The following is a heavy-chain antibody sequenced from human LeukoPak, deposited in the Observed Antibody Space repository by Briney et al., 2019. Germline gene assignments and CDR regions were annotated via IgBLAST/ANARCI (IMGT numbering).Heavy chain of an antibody. CDR2: INHSGST. V-gene: IGHV4-34*01. J-gene: IGHJ5*02. Sequence: SETLSLTCAVYGGSFSGYYWSWIRQPPGQGLEWIGEINHSGSTNYTPPLKSRVTISVDTSQNQFSLKLRAVSAADTPVYYCARARGGVIADNWFDPWGQGSLVTVSS. D-gene: IGHD2-21*01. CDR1: GGSFSGYY. CDR3: ARARGGVIADNWFDP.